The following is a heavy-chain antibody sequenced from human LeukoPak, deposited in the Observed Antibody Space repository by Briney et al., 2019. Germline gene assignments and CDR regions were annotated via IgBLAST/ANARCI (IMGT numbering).Heavy chain of an antibody. CDR3: ARQSRILWFGERVGYFDY. CDR2: IYYSGNT. CDR1: GGSIRSTTYY. Sequence: SETLSLTCSVSGGSIRSTTYYWGWIRQPPGKGLEWIGSIYYSGNTYYSPSLMSRVTISVDTSKNQFSLKLSSVTAADTAVYYCARQSRILWFGERVGYFDYWGQGTLVTVSS. J-gene: IGHJ4*02. V-gene: IGHV4-39*07. D-gene: IGHD3-10*01.